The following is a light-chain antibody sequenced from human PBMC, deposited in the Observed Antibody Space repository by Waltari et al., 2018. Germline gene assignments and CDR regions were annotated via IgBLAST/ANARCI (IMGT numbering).Light chain of an antibody. CDR2: GAS. V-gene: IGKV3-20*01. J-gene: IGKJ1*01. Sequence: EIVLTQSPGTLSLSPGERDTLYCRASQSVSSSYLAWYQQKPGQAPRLLIYGASSRATGIPDRFSGSGSGTDFTLTISRLEPEDFAVYYCQQYGSSTPWTFGQGTKVEIK. CDR1: QSVSSSY. CDR3: QQYGSSTPWT.